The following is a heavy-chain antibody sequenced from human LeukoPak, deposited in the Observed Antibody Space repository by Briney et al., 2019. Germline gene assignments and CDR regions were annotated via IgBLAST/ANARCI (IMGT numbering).Heavy chain of an antibody. V-gene: IGHV1-2*02. J-gene: IGHJ4*02. CDR2: INPNSGGT. D-gene: IGHD1-7*01. Sequence: ASVKVSCKASGYTFTRYYMHWVRQAPGQGREGRGGINPNSGGTNYAQKFQGRVTMTRDTSISTAYMELSRLRSDDTAVYYCARFLTRTTRGGGDYWGQGTLVTVSS. CDR3: ARFLTRTTRGGGDY. CDR1: GYTFTRYY.